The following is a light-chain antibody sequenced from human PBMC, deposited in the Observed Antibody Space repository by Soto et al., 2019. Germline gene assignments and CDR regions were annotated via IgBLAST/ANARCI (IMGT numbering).Light chain of an antibody. CDR1: QSVSSSY. V-gene: IGKV3-20*01. CDR2: GAS. Sequence: EIVLTQSPGTLSLSPGERATLSYRASQSVSSSYLAWYQQKPGQAPRLLIYGASSRATGIPDRFSGSGSGTDFTLTISSLQPEDFATYYCQQLNSYPLTFGGGTKVDIK. J-gene: IGKJ4*01. CDR3: QQLNSYPLT.